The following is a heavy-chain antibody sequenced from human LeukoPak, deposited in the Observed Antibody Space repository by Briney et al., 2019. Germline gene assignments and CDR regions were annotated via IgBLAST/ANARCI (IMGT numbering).Heavy chain of an antibody. V-gene: IGHV1-46*01. D-gene: IGHD2-2*01. CDR1: GYTFTSYY. CDR3: ARVMGYCSSTSCSYPPRSYYYYMDV. J-gene: IGHJ6*03. CDR2: INPSGGST. Sequence: ASVKVSCKASGYTFTSYYMHWVRQAPGHGLEWMGIINPSGGSTSYAQKFQGRVTVTRNTSISTAYMELSSLRSEDTAVYYCARVMGYCSSTSCSYPPRSYYYYMDVWGKGTTVTVSS.